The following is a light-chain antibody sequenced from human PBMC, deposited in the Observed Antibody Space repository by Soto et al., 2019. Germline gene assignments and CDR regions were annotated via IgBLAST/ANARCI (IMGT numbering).Light chain of an antibody. CDR2: GAS. CDR3: QHYGSSWT. J-gene: IGKJ1*01. CDR1: QSVSSSY. Sequence: EIVMTQSPATLSVSIGERATLSCRASQSVSSSYLAWYQQKPGQAPRLLIYGASSRATGIPDRFSGSGSGTDFTLTISRLEPEDFAVYYCQHYGSSWTFGQGTKVDI. V-gene: IGKV3-20*01.